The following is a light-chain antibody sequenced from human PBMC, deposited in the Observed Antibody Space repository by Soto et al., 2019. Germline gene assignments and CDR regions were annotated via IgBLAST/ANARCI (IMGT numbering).Light chain of an antibody. CDR1: QSVSSY. Sequence: EIVLTQSPATLSLSPGERATLSCRASQSVSSYLAWYQQKPGQAPRLLLDDSSNRAAGIPARFSGSGSGTDFTLTISSLEPEDFAVYYCQQRSNWPRTFGQGTKVEIK. J-gene: IGKJ1*01. CDR3: QQRSNWPRT. CDR2: DSS. V-gene: IGKV3-11*01.